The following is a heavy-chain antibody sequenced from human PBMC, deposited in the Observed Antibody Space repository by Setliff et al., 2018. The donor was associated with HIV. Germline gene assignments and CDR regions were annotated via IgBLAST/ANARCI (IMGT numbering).Heavy chain of an antibody. V-gene: IGHV4-34*12. Sequence: SETLSLTCAVYGGSFSGYYWSWIRQPPGKGLKWIGEIIPSGSTNYNPSLKSRVTISVDTSKNQFSLKLSSVTAADTAVYYCARRSGWSPDYWGQGTLVTVSS. D-gene: IGHD6-19*01. CDR2: IIPSGST. J-gene: IGHJ4*02. CDR3: ARRSGWSPDY. CDR1: GGSFSGYY.